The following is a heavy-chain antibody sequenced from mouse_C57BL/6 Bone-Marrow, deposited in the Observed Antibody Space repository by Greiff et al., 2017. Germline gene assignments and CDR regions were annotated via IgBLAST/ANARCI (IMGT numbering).Heavy chain of an antibody. D-gene: IGHD1-1*01. CDR3: ARDAEYYGSMDY. J-gene: IGHJ4*01. Sequence: EVQVVESGGGLVQSGRSLRLSCATSGFTFSDFYMEWVRQAPGKGLEWIAASRNKANDYTTEYSASVKGRFIVSRDTSQSILYLQMNALRAEDTAIYYCARDAEYYGSMDYWGQGTSVTVSS. V-gene: IGHV7-1*01. CDR1: GFTFSDFY. CDR2: SRNKANDYTT.